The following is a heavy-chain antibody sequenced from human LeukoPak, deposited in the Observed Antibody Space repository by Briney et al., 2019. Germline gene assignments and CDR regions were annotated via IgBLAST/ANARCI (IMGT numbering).Heavy chain of an antibody. V-gene: IGHV1-69*01. Sequence: SVKVSCKASGGTFSSYAISWVRQAPGQGLEWMGGIILIFGTANYAQKFQGRVTITADESTSTAYMEQRSLRSDDTAVYYCARDRGIAVSGTLDYWGQGTLVTVSS. CDR3: ARDRGIAVSGTLDY. CDR1: GGTFSSYA. J-gene: IGHJ4*02. D-gene: IGHD6-19*01. CDR2: IILIFGTA.